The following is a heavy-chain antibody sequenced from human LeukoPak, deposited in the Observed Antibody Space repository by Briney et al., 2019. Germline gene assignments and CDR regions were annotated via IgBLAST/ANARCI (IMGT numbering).Heavy chain of an antibody. D-gene: IGHD6-13*01. CDR1: GGSISSYY. J-gene: IGHJ5*02. V-gene: IGHV4-59*01. CDR2: IYYSGST. Sequence: PSETLSLXCTVSGGSISSYYWSWIRRPPGKGLESIGYIYYSGSTNYNPSLKSRVTISVDTSKNQFSLKLSSVTAADTAVYYCAREYSSSWYVGWFDPWGQGTLVTVSS. CDR3: AREYSSSWYVGWFDP.